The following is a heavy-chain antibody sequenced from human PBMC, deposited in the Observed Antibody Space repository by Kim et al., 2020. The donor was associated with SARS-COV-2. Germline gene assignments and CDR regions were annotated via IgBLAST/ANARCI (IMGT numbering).Heavy chain of an antibody. D-gene: IGHD6-6*01. V-gene: IGHV1-69*13. CDR2: IIPIFGTA. CDR3: ARGRQLGAADYYYYYGMDV. CDR1: GGTFSSYA. J-gene: IGHJ6*02. Sequence: SVKVSCKASGGTFSSYAISWVRQAPGQGLEWMGGIIPIFGTANYAQKFQGRVTITADESTSTAYMELSSLRSEDTAVYYCARGRQLGAADYYYYYGMDVWGQGTTVTVSS.